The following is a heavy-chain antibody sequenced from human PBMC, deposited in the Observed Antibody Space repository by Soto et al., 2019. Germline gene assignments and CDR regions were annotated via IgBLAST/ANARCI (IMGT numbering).Heavy chain of an antibody. Sequence: PSETLSLTSTVSGCSISSYYWSWIRQHPGKGLEWIGYIYYSGSTNYNPSLKSRVTISVDTSKNQFSLKVSSVTAADTAIYYCARSVFPWGQGTLVTVSS. V-gene: IGHV4-59*12. CDR2: IYYSGST. CDR1: GCSISSYY. CDR3: ARSVFP. J-gene: IGHJ5*02.